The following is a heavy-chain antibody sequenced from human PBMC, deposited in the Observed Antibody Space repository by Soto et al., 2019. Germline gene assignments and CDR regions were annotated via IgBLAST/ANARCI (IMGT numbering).Heavy chain of an antibody. J-gene: IGHJ6*03. CDR1: GGSISSYY. CDR3: ARHALYHYYIDV. Sequence: SETLSLTCTVSGGSISSYYWSWIRQPPGKGLEWIGYIYYSGSTNYNPSLKSRVTISVDTSKNQFSLKLSSVTAADTAVYDCARHALYHYYIDVWGKGTTVTVSS. V-gene: IGHV4-59*08. CDR2: IYYSGST.